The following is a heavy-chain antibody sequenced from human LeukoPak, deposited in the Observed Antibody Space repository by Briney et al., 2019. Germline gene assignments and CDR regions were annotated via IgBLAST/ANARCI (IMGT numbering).Heavy chain of an antibody. D-gene: IGHD2-2*01. CDR1: GFTFSRHW. CDR2: INSDASDT. Sequence: PGGSLRLSCAASGFTFSRHWMHWVRQAPGKGLVWISRINSDASDTNYADFVKGRFTISRDNAKNTVYLQINSLGDEDTAVYYCARICSSTDCLIPDWGQGTLVTVSS. CDR3: ARICSSTDCLIPD. J-gene: IGHJ4*02. V-gene: IGHV3-74*01.